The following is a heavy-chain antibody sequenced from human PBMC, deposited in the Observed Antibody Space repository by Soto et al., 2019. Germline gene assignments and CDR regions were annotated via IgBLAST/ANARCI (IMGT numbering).Heavy chain of an antibody. CDR2: ISYDGSNK. CDR1: GFTFSSYG. D-gene: IGHD3-3*01. CDR3: AKLPIVRFLEWLPEDYFDY. J-gene: IGHJ4*02. V-gene: IGHV3-30*18. Sequence: GGSLRLSCAASGFTFSSYGMHWVRQAPGKGLEWVAVISYDGSNKYYADSVKGRFTISRDNSKNTLYLQMNSLRAEDTAVYYCAKLPIVRFLEWLPEDYFDYWGQGTLVTVSS.